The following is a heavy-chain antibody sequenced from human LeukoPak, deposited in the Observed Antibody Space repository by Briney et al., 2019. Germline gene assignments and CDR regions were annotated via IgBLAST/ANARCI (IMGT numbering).Heavy chain of an antibody. J-gene: IGHJ5*02. CDR2: ISSSGGTI. CDR3: AKDHYDFLGWFDP. Sequence: GGSLRLSCAASGFTFSDYYMSWIRQAPGKGLEWVSYISSSGGTIYYADSVKGRFTISRDNAKNSLYLEMTSLRADDTAIYYCAKDHYDFLGWFDPWGQGTLVTVSS. V-gene: IGHV3-11*01. CDR1: GFTFSDYY. D-gene: IGHD3/OR15-3a*01.